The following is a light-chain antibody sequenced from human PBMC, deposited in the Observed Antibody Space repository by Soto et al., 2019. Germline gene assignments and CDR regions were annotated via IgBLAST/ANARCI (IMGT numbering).Light chain of an antibody. Sequence: QSVLTQSPSASASLGASVKLTCTLSSGHSNYAIAWHQQRPEKGPRYLMKVNTDGSHNKGDGIPDRFSGSSSGAERYLTISSLQSEDEADCYCQTWTSGFSVVFGGGTKLTVL. CDR1: SGHSNYA. CDR3: QTWTSGFSVV. V-gene: IGLV4-69*01. J-gene: IGLJ2*01. CDR2: VNTDGSH.